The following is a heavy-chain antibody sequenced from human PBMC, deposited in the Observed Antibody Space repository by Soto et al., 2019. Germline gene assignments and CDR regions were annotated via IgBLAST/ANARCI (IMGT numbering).Heavy chain of an antibody. CDR3: SHYSLTPMFAD. V-gene: IGHV2-5*02. CDR1: GFSLSTSGVG. J-gene: IGHJ4*02. D-gene: IGHD3-9*01. CDR2: IYWDDDK. Sequence: QITLKESGPTLVKPTQTLTLTCTFSGFSLSTSGVGVGWIRQPPGKALEWLALIYWDDDKRYSPSLKSRLTNTKTPPKNQVVLKMTNTDPVDTATYSCSHYSLTPMFADWGQGTLVTVSS.